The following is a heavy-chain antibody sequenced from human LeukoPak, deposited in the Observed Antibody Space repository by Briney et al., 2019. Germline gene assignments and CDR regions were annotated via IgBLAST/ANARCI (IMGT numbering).Heavy chain of an antibody. D-gene: IGHD2-8*01. CDR3: SRENGAFSPFGY. J-gene: IGHJ4*02. CDR2: ISLTGLT. CDR1: GGSISNTNW. Sequence: SETLSLTCGVSGGSISNTNWWSWVRQPPGQGLEWIGEISLTGLTHYNPSLESRVTVPLDKSKNQLSLNLTSVTAADTAVYYCSRENGAFSPFGYWGQGTPVTVLS. V-gene: IGHV4-4*02.